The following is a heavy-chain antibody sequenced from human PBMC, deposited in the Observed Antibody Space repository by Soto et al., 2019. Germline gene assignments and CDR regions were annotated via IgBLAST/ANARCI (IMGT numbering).Heavy chain of an antibody. CDR2: IYYSGST. Sequence: SETLSLTCTVSGGSISSGDYYWSWIRQPPGKGLEWIGYIYYSGSTYYNPSLKSQVTISVDTSKNQFSLKLSSVTAADTAVYYCARDSGPLGLDYWGQGTLVTVSS. V-gene: IGHV4-30-4*01. J-gene: IGHJ4*02. CDR3: ARDSGPLGLDY. D-gene: IGHD3-10*01. CDR1: GGSISSGDYY.